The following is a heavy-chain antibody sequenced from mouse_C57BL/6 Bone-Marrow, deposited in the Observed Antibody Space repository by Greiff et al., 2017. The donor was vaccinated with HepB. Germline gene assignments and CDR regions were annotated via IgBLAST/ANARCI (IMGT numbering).Heavy chain of an antibody. CDR3: ARYGSSPYFDY. CDR2: IYPGSGNT. Sequence: QVQLQQSGAELVRPGASVKLSCKASGYTFTDYYINWVKQRPGQGLEWIARIYPGSGNTYYNEKFKGKATLTAEKSSSTAYMQLSSLTSEDSAVYCCARYGSSPYFDYWGQGTTLTVSS. D-gene: IGHD1-1*02. V-gene: IGHV1-76*01. CDR1: GYTFTDYY. J-gene: IGHJ2*01.